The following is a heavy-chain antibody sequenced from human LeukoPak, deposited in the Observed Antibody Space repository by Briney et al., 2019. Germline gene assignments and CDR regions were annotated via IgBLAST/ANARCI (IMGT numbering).Heavy chain of an antibody. J-gene: IGHJ3*02. CDR2: IKQDGSEK. CDR1: GFALSSHA. D-gene: IGHD3-10*01. V-gene: IGHV3-7*01. Sequence: PGGCLRLAFSVSGFALSSHAFGSGRQARGKGLGWVAHIKQDGSEKSYVDPVKGRFTISRDNAKNSLYLQMNSLRAEDTAVYYCARDLSLITMVRGVTAFDIWGQGTMVTVSS. CDR3: ARDLSLITMVRGVTAFDI.